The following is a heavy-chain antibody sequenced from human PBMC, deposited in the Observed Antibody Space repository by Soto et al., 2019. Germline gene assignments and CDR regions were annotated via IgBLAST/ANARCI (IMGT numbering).Heavy chain of an antibody. CDR2: IYYSGST. D-gene: IGHD2-2*01. CDR1: GGSISSSSYY. CDR3: ARRVPADPVDWFDP. J-gene: IGHJ5*02. Sequence: PSETLSLTCTVSGGSISSSSYYWGWIRQPPGKGLEWIGSIYYSGSTYYNPSLKSRVTISVDTSKNQFSLKLSSVTAADTAVYYWARRVPADPVDWFDPWGQGTLVTVSS. V-gene: IGHV4-39*01.